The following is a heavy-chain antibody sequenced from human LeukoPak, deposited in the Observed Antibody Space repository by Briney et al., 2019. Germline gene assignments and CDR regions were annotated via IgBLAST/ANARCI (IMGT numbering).Heavy chain of an antibody. J-gene: IGHJ5*02. V-gene: IGHV5-51*01. CDR3: ARHLKSTGNWFDP. Sequence: GESLKISCKGSGYSFTSYWIGWVRQMPGKVLEWMGIIYPGDSDTRYSPSFQGQVTISADKSISTAYLQWSSLKASDTAMYYCARHLKSTGNWFDPWGQGTLVTVSS. CDR1: GYSFTSYW. CDR2: IYPGDSDT. D-gene: IGHD3-10*01.